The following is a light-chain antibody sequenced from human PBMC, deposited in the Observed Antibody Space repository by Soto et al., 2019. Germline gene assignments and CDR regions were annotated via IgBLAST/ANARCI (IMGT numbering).Light chain of an antibody. Sequence: EIVLTQSLATLSLSPGERATLSCRASQSVSTYLAWYQHKPGQAPRLLIYDASDRATGIPARFSGSGSGTDFTLTISSLEPEDFAVYYCQQRNNWPLLTFGGGTKVDIK. CDR1: QSVSTY. CDR3: QQRNNWPLLT. J-gene: IGKJ4*01. CDR2: DAS. V-gene: IGKV3-11*01.